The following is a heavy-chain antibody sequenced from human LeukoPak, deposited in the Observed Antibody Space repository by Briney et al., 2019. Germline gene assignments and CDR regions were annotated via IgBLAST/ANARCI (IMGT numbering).Heavy chain of an antibody. Sequence: SETLSLTCTVSGGSISSYYWSWIRQPPGKGLEWIGYIYYSGSTNYNPSLKSRVTISVDTSKNQFSLKLSSVTAADTAVYYCARGVIMITFGGVIAPHFDYWGQGTLVTVSS. J-gene: IGHJ4*02. CDR1: GGSISSYY. V-gene: IGHV4-59*12. D-gene: IGHD3-16*02. CDR2: IYYSGST. CDR3: ARGVIMITFGGVIAPHFDY.